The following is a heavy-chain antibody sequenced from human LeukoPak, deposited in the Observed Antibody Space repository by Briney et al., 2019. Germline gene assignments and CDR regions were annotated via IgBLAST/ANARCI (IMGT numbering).Heavy chain of an antibody. D-gene: IGHD6-6*01. CDR3: ARGVRQLDY. J-gene: IGHJ4*02. CDR2: IYTSGST. V-gene: IGHV4-61*02. CDR1: GGSISSGSYY. Sequence: SQTLSLTCTVSGGSISSGSYYWSWIRQPAGKGLEWIGRIYTSGSTNYNPSLKSRVTISVDTSKNQFSLKLSSVTAADTAVYYCARGVRQLDYWGQGTLVTGSS.